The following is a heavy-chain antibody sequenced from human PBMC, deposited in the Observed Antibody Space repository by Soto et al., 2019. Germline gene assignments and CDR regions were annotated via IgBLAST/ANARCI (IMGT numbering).Heavy chain of an antibody. CDR1: GGTFSSYA. Sequence: ASVKVSCKASGGTFSSYAISWVRQAPGQGLEWMGGIIPIFGTANYAQKFQGRVTITADESTSTAYMELSSLRSEDTAVYYCARVRRDGYNYFDYWGQGTLVTISS. CDR2: IIPIFGTA. D-gene: IGHD5-12*01. V-gene: IGHV1-69*13. J-gene: IGHJ4*02. CDR3: ARVRRDGYNYFDY.